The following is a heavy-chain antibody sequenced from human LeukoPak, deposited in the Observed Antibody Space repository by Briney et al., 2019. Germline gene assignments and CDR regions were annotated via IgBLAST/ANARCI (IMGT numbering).Heavy chain of an antibody. CDR2: IHYSVTT. J-gene: IGHJ6*02. D-gene: IGHD1-14*01. Sequence: KPSETLPLTCTVSGGSVSSGTYFWTWVRQPPGKGLEWIGHIHYSVTTNYNPSLKSRVTMSLDTSKNQFSLKLTSVTAADTAVYYCASISPGYYYYGMDVWGQGTTVTVSS. CDR1: GGSVSSGTYF. CDR3: ASISPGYYYYGMDV. V-gene: IGHV4-61*01.